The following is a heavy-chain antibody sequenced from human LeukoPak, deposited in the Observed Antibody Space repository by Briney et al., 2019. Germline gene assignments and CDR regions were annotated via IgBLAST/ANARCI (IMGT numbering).Heavy chain of an antibody. D-gene: IGHD3-3*01. CDR1: GYTFTGYY. CDR2: INPNSGGT. J-gene: IGHJ4*02. V-gene: IGHV1-2*02. CDR3: ARDRTDFWSAPVGY. Sequence: ASVKVSCKASGYTFTGYYMHWVRQAPGRGLEWMGWINPNSGGTNYAQKFQGRVTMIRDTSISTAYMELSRLRSDDTAVYYCARDRTDFWSAPVGYWGQGTLVTVSS.